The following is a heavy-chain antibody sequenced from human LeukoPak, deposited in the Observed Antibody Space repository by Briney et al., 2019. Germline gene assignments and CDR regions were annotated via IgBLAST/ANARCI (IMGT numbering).Heavy chain of an antibody. CDR1: GGSISGYY. V-gene: IGHV4-59*01. J-gene: IGHJ4*02. CDR2: MHYSGST. CDR3: ARDGPYCSGGSCSFDY. D-gene: IGHD2-15*01. Sequence: SETLSLTCTVSGGSISGYYWSWIRQPPGKGLEWIGHMHYSGSTSYNPSLQSRVTMSVDTSKNQFSLRLTSVSAADTAVYYCARDGPYCSGGSCSFDYWGQGTLVTVSS.